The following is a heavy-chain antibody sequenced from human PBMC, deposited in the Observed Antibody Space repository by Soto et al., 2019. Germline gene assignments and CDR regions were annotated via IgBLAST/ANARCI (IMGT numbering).Heavy chain of an antibody. Sequence: PGGSLRLSCAASGFAFSSYEMNWVRQAPGKGLEWVSYISSSGSTIYYADSVKGRFTISRDNAKNSLYLQMNSLRAEDTAVYYCAREEKTYYYGMDVWGQGTRVTVSS. CDR1: GFAFSSYE. CDR3: AREEKTYYYGMDV. V-gene: IGHV3-48*03. CDR2: ISSSGSTI. J-gene: IGHJ6*02.